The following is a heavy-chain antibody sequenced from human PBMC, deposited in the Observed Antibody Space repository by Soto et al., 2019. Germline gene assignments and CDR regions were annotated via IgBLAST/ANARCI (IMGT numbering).Heavy chain of an antibody. Sequence: SQTLSLTCAISGDSVSSNSAAWNWIRQSPSRGLEWLGRTYYRSKWYNDYAVPVKSRITINPDTSKNQFSLQLNSVTPEDTAVYYCARDRKEALPYYYYGMDVWGQGTTVTVSS. V-gene: IGHV6-1*01. CDR1: GDSVSSNSAA. CDR3: ARDRKEALPYYYYGMDV. J-gene: IGHJ6*02. CDR2: TYYRSKWYN.